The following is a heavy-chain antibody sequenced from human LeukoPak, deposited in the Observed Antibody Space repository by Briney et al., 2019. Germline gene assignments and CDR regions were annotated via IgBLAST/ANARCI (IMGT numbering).Heavy chain of an antibody. Sequence: GGSLRLSCSASGFTFSSYAMHWVRQAPGKGLEYVSAISSNGGSTYYADSVKGRFTISRDNSKNTLYLQMSSLRAEDTAVYYCVKGGGTMVRGVIILHYWGQGTLVTVSS. CDR2: ISSNGGST. CDR1: GFTFSSYA. J-gene: IGHJ4*02. D-gene: IGHD3-10*01. CDR3: VKGGGTMVRGVIILHY. V-gene: IGHV3-64D*06.